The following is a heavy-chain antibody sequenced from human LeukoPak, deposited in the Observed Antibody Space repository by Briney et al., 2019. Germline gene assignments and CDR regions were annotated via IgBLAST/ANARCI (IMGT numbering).Heavy chain of an antibody. J-gene: IGHJ3*02. CDR1: GLTVSSNY. V-gene: IGHV3-53*01. CDR3: ARYDLRGAFDI. Sequence: PGRSLRLSCAASGLTVSSNYMSWVRQAPGKGLEWVSVIYSGGSTYYADSVKGRFTISRDNSQNNLYLQMNSLRVEDTAVYYCARYDLRGAFDIWGQGAMVTISS. CDR2: IYSGGST. D-gene: IGHD3-3*01.